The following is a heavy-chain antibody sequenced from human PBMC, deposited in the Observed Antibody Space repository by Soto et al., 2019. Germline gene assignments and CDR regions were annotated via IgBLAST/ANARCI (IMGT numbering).Heavy chain of an antibody. V-gene: IGHV4-31*11. CDR3: SRDAGSGLDYFDY. CDR2: IYYSGSA. J-gene: IGHJ4*02. CDR1: GDSISKSGYY. Sequence: SETLSLTCAVSGDSISKSGYYWSWIRQNQGKALEWIGYIYYSGSAYYNPSLKSRVTISVDTSKNQFSLRLTSVTAADTAVYYCSRDAGSGLDYFDYWGQGTLVTVSS. D-gene: IGHD6-19*01.